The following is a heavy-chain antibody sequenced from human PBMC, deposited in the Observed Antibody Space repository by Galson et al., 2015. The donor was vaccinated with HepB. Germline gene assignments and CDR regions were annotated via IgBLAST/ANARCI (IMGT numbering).Heavy chain of an antibody. J-gene: IGHJ4*02. CDR2: VKSKAAGGST. Sequence: SLRVSCAGSGFTFSNAWMNWVRQAPGKGLEWVGRVKSKAAGGSTDYSAPVKGRFIVSRDDSKNMFYLQMNSLKTEDTAVYFCTPGTPPNWVFDYWGQGVLVTVSS. CDR3: TPGTPPNWVFDY. D-gene: IGHD1-14*01. V-gene: IGHV3-15*01. CDR1: GFTFSNAW.